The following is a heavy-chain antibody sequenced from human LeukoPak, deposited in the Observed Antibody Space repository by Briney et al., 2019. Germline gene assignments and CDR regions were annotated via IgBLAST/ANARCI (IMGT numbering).Heavy chain of an antibody. V-gene: IGHV4-61*02. J-gene: IGHJ4*02. CDR2: IYTSGST. D-gene: IGHD3-22*01. CDR1: GGSISSGSYY. CDR3: ARGTYYYDSSGYFVDY. Sequence: SETLSLTCTVSGGSISSGSYYWSWIRQPAGKGLEWIGRIYTSGSTNYNPSLKSLVTISVDTSKNQFSLKLSSVTAADTAVYYCARGTYYYDSSGYFVDYWGQGTLVTVSS.